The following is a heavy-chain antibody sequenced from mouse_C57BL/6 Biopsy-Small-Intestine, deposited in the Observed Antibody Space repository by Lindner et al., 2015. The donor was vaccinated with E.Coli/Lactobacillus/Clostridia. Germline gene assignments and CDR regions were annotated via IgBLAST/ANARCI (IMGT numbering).Heavy chain of an antibody. V-gene: IGHV1-7*01. CDR2: INPTIDYT. CDR1: GYTFTNFW. J-gene: IGHJ2*01. CDR3: ARLYNHDGVFDY. Sequence: VQLQESGAELAKPGASVKMSCKASGYTFTNFWIHWVKQRPGQGLEWIGYINPTIDYTEYNQKFKDKATMTADKSSSTAYMQVNRLTSEDSAVYHCARLYNHDGVFDYWGQGTTLTVSS. D-gene: IGHD1-1*02.